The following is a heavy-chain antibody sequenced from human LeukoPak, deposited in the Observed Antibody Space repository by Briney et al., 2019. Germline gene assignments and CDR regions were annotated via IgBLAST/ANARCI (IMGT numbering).Heavy chain of an antibody. D-gene: IGHD3-3*01. CDR3: ASQGFLEWSHG. J-gene: IGHJ4*02. CDR1: GFTFTSYA. V-gene: IGHV3-23*01. Sequence: GGSLRLSCAVSGFTFTSYAMSWVRQAPGKGLEWVSAISGGDGSTYYADSVKGRFTVSRDNSRDTLYLQMNSLRAEDTAVYYCASQGFLEWSHGWGQGTLVTVSS. CDR2: ISGGDGST.